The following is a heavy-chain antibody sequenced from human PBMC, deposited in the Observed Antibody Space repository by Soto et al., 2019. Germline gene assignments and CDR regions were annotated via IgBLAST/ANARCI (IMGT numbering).Heavy chain of an antibody. Sequence: SETLSLTCTVSGGSISSYYWSWIRQPPGMGLEWIGYIYYSGSTNYNPSLKSRVTISVDTSKNQFSLKLSSVTAADTAVYYCARLRYYDFWSGYYYYFDYWGQGTLVTVSS. J-gene: IGHJ4*02. D-gene: IGHD3-3*01. CDR1: GGSISSYY. CDR2: IYYSGST. V-gene: IGHV4-59*01. CDR3: ARLRYYDFWSGYYYYFDY.